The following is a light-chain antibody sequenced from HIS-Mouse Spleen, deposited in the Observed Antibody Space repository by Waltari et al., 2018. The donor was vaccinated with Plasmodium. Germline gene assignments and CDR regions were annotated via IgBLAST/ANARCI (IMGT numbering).Light chain of an antibody. CDR2: DVS. CDR3: CSYAGSYTYV. Sequence: QSALTPPRSVSGSPGQSVTIPCTGTSSDAGGYTYAPWYQQHPGKAPKLMIYDVSTRPSGVPDRFSGSKSGNTASLTISGLQAEDEADYYCCSYAGSYTYVFGTGTKVTVL. V-gene: IGLV2-11*01. CDR1: SSDAGGYTY. J-gene: IGLJ1*01.